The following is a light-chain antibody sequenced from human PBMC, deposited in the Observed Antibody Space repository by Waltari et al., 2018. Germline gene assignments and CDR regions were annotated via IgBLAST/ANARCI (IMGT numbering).Light chain of an antibody. CDR1: RSNIGADPD. J-gene: IGLJ3*02. Sequence: QYVLTQPPSVSGAPGQSATIPCTGGRSNIGADPDAHWYQQLPGTAPKLLIYGNNNRPSGVPARFFGSKSGTSASLTITGLQAEDEADYYCQSYDNRQSVVAFGGGTKVTVL. CDR3: QSYDNRQSVVA. CDR2: GNN. V-gene: IGLV1-40*01.